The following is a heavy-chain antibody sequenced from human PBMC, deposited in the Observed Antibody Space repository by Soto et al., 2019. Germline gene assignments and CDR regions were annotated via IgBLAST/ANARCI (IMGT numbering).Heavy chain of an antibody. CDR1: GGTFSSYA. CDR3: ARANRAVINGYFDH. J-gene: IGHJ4*02. V-gene: IGHV1-69*01. Sequence: QVQLVQSGAEVKKPGSSVKVSCKASGGTFSSYAISWVRQAPGQGLEWMGGIIPIFGTANYAQKFQGRVTITADEYTSRAYIELRSLRSEDTAVYYCARANRAVINGYFDHWGQGTLVTVSS. CDR2: IIPIFGTA. D-gene: IGHD2-8*01.